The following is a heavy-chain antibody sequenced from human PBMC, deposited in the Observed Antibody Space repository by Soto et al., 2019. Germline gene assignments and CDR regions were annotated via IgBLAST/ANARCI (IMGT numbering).Heavy chain of an antibody. D-gene: IGHD3-16*01. Sequence: QVQLVESGGGVVQPGRSLRLSCAASGFTFSSYAMHWVRQAPGKGLEWVAVISYDGSNKYYADSVKGRFTISRDNSKNTLYLQMNSLRAEDTAVYYCASGPSSVPQGGIFDYWGQGTLVTVSS. J-gene: IGHJ4*02. CDR3: ASGPSSVPQGGIFDY. CDR2: ISYDGSNK. V-gene: IGHV3-30-3*01. CDR1: GFTFSSYA.